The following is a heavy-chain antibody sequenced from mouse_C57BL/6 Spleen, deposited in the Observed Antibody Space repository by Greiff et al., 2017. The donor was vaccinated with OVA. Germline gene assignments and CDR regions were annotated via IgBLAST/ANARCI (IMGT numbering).Heavy chain of an antibody. Sequence: VQLKQSGAELVRPGASVKLSCTASGFNIKDDYMHWVKQRPEQGLEWIGWIDPENGDTEYASKFQGKATITADTSSNTAYLQLSSLTSEDTAVYYCTIYDGYSYWYFDVWGTGTTVTVSS. J-gene: IGHJ1*03. CDR1: GFNIKDDY. D-gene: IGHD2-3*01. CDR2: IDPENGDT. CDR3: TIYDGYSYWYFDV. V-gene: IGHV14-4*01.